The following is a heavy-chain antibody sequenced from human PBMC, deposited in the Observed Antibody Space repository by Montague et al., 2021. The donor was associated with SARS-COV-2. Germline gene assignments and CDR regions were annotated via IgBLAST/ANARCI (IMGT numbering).Heavy chain of an antibody. CDR2: IYYSGST. Sequence: SETLSLTCTVSGGSISSYYWSWIRQPPGKGLEWIGYIYYSGSTNYNPSLKSRVTISVDTSKNQFSLKLSSVTAADTAVYYCAREGSGRGCHYYGMDVWGQGTTVTVSS. D-gene: IGHD3-10*01. V-gene: IGHV4-59*01. CDR3: AREGSGRGCHYYGMDV. J-gene: IGHJ6*02. CDR1: GGSISSYY.